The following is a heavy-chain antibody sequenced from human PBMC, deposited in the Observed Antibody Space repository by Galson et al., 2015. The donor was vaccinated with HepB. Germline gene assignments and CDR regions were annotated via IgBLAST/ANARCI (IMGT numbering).Heavy chain of an antibody. J-gene: IGHJ4*02. CDR3: AKDSGSSWGTAFDY. V-gene: IGHV3-9*01. CDR1: GFTFDDYA. CDR2: ISWNSGSI. Sequence: SLRLSCAASGFTFDDYAMHWVRHAPGKGLEWVSGISWNSGSIGYADSVKGRFTISRDNAKNSLYLQMNSLRAEDTALYYCAKDSGSSWGTAFDYWGQGTLVTVSS. D-gene: IGHD6-13*01.